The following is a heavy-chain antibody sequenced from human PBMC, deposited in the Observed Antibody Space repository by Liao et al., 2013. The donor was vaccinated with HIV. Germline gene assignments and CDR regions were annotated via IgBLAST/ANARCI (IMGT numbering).Heavy chain of an antibody. Sequence: QVQLQESGPGLVKPSETLSLTCTVSGGSISSYYWSWIRQPAGKGLEWIGRIYTSGSTNYNPSLKSRVTISVDTSKNQFSLRVRSVTAADTAVYYCARSSLLVRWFDPWGQGTLVTVSS. J-gene: IGHJ5*02. CDR3: ARSSLLVRWFDP. V-gene: IGHV4-4*07. CDR2: IYTSGST. CDR1: GGSISSYY.